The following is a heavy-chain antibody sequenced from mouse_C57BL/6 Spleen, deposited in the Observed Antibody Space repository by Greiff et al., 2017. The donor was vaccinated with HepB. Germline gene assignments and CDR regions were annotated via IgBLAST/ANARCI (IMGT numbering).Heavy chain of an antibody. D-gene: IGHD2-4*01. CDR3: ARGYDYVAY. Sequence: QVQLQQSGPELVKPGASVKISCKASGYAFSSSWMNWVKQRPGKGLEWIGRIYPGDGDTNYNGKFKGKATLTADKSSSTAYMQLSSLTSEDSAVYFCARGYDYVAYWGQGTLVTVSA. CDR2: IYPGDGDT. CDR1: GYAFSSSW. V-gene: IGHV1-82*01. J-gene: IGHJ3*01.